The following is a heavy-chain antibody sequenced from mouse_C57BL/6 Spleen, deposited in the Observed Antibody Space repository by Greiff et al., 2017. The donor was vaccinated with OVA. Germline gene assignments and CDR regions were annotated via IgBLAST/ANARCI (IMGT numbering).Heavy chain of an antibody. CDR1: GFTFSSYT. CDR3: ARHGGIGNFWYFDV. CDR2: ISGGGGNT. Sequence: EVKLMESGGGLVKPGGSLKLSCAASGFTFSSYTMSWVRQTPEKRLEWVATISGGGGNTDYPDSVKGRFTISRDNAKNTLYLQMSSLRSEDTALYYSARHGGIGNFWYFDVWGTGTTVTVSS. D-gene: IGHD2-1*01. V-gene: IGHV5-9*01. J-gene: IGHJ1*03.